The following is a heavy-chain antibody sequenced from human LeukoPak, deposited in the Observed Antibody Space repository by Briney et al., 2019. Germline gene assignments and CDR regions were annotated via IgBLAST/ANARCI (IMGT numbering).Heavy chain of an antibody. CDR2: ISAYNGNT. CDR1: GYTFTSYG. D-gene: IGHD5-12*01. V-gene: IGHV1-18*01. J-gene: IGHJ4*02. Sequence: ASVKVSCKASGYTFTSYGISWVRQAPGQGLEWMGWISAYNGNTNYAQKLQGRVTMTTDTSTSTAYMELRSLTSDDTAMYYCARVPSYSGQDHGGDYWGQGTLVTVSS. CDR3: ARVPSYSGQDHGGDY.